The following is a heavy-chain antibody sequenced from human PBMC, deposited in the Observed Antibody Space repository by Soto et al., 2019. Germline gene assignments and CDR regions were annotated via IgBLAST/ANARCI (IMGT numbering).Heavy chain of an antibody. J-gene: IGHJ4*02. CDR1: GGSIRSSDYY. Sequence: PSETLSLTCTVSGGSIRSSDYYWTWIRQSPGKGLEWIGYIYYSGSANYNPSLKSRVTISVDTSRNQFSLKLNSVTAADTAVYFCARATYYSDTGGSPPLDYWGQGTLVTVSS. V-gene: IGHV4-30-4*01. CDR3: ARATYYSDTGGSPPLDY. CDR2: IYYSGSA. D-gene: IGHD3-22*01.